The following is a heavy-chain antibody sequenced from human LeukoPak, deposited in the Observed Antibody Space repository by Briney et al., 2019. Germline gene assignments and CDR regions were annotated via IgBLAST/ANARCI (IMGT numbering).Heavy chain of an antibody. J-gene: IGHJ6*03. V-gene: IGHV1-69*13. CDR1: GGTFSSYA. Sequence: SVKVSCKASGGTFSSYAVSWVRQAPGQGLEWMGGIIPIFGTANYAQKFQGRVTITADESTSTAYMELSSLRSEDTAVYYCARTQGGYSSSWYKEDYYYYMDVWGKGTTVTVSS. D-gene: IGHD6-13*01. CDR2: IIPIFGTA. CDR3: ARTQGGYSSSWYKEDYYYYMDV.